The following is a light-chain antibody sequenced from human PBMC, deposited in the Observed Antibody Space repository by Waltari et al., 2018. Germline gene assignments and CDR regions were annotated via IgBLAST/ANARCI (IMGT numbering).Light chain of an antibody. Sequence: QSVLTQPPSASGTPGERVTISCSGSRSNIGDNAVNWYQHLPGAAPELLIYTDNQRPAGVPARFSGSKSGTSASLGSSGLQSEDEATYYCAAWDDSVNGYVFGSGTEVTVL. CDR3: AAWDDSVNGYV. J-gene: IGLJ1*01. CDR2: TDN. CDR1: RSNIGDNA. V-gene: IGLV1-44*01.